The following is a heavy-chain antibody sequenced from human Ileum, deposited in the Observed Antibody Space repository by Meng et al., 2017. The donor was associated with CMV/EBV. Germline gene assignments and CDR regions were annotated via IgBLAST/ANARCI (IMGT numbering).Heavy chain of an antibody. CDR1: RDTFNAYH. CDR2: INPNSGGT. Sequence: QVQLVQSGAEVKSTGASVKISCKTSRDTFNAYHVHWVRQAPGQGLEWMGWINPNSGGTKYAQKFRGRVTLTRDTSISTVYMDLTTITSDDTAVYYCARPYTSGWSNWFDPWGQGTLVTVSS. J-gene: IGHJ5*02. V-gene: IGHV1-2*02. D-gene: IGHD6-19*01. CDR3: ARPYTSGWSNWFDP.